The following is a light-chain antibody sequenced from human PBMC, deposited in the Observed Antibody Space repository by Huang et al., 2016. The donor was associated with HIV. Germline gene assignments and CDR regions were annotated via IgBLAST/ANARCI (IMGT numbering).Light chain of an antibody. CDR3: QQYNNWPS. CDR2: VAS. V-gene: IGKV3-15*01. CDR1: PSVNSN. J-gene: IGKJ2*01. Sequence: EIVMTQSPATLSVSPGERATLSCRASPSVNSNLAWYQHKPGQAPRLLIYVASPRATGIPARFSGSGSGTEFTLTISSLQSEDFAVYYCQQYNNWPSFGQGTKLEIK.